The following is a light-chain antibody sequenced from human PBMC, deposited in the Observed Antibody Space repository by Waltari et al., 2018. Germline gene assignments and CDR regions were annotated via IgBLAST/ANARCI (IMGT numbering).Light chain of an antibody. CDR3: MQATRWPT. CDR1: QSLVFSDGNIH. V-gene: IGKV2-30*01. Sequence: DAVMTQSPLSLPVTLGQPASISCRSSQSLVFSDGNIHLNWFQQRPGQSPRRLIYKVSNRDSGVPDRFSGSGSGTDFTLKISRVEAEDVGGVYYCMQATRWPTFGQGTKVEIK. CDR2: KVS. J-gene: IGKJ1*01.